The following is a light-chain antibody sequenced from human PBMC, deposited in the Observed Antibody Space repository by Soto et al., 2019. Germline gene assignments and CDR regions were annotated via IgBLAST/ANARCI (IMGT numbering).Light chain of an antibody. V-gene: IGLV2-23*02. CDR3: CSYAGSSTFYVV. CDR2: EVS. CDR1: SSDVGSYNL. J-gene: IGLJ2*01. Sequence: QSALTQPASVSGSPGQSITISCTGTSSDVGSYNLVSWYQQHPGKAPKLMIYEVSKRPSGVSNRFSGSKSGNTASLTISGLQAEDEADYYCCSYAGSSTFYVVFGGGIKLTVL.